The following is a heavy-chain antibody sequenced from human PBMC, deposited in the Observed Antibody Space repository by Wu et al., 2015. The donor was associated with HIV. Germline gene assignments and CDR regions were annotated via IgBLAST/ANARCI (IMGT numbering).Heavy chain of an antibody. D-gene: IGHD5-18*01. V-gene: IGHV4-4*07. CDR1: GGSISSYY. Sequence: QVQLQESGPGLVKPSETLSLTCTVSGGSISSYYWSWIRQPAGKGLEWIGRIYTSGSTNYNPSLKSRVTMSVDTSKNQFSLKLSSVTAADTAVYYCARWIQLWQNKEGGSAFDIWGQGTMVTVFS. J-gene: IGHJ3*02. CDR3: ARWIQLWQNKEGGSAFDI. CDR2: IYTSGST.